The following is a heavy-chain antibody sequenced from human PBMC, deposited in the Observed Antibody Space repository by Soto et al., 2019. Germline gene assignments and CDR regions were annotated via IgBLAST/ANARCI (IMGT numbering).Heavy chain of an antibody. Sequence: SETLSLTCTVSGGSISSYYWSWIHQPPGKGLEWIGEINHSGSTNYNPSLKSRVTISVDTSKNQFSLKLSSVTAADTAVYYCARVRLALTYYYYGMDVWGQGTTVTVSS. J-gene: IGHJ6*02. D-gene: IGHD3-9*01. CDR2: INHSGST. V-gene: IGHV4-34*01. CDR1: GGSISSYY. CDR3: ARVRLALTYYYYGMDV.